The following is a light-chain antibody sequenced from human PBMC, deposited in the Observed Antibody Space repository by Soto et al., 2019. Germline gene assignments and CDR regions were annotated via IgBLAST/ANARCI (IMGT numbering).Light chain of an antibody. V-gene: IGLV2-11*01. Sequence: QFVLTQPRSVSGSPGQSVTISCTGTSSDVGGYNYVSWYQQHPGKAPKLMIYGVTKRPSGVPDRFSGSKSGNTASLTISGLQAEDEADYYCCSYAGSYTYVFGTGTKVTVL. J-gene: IGLJ1*01. CDR3: CSYAGSYTYV. CDR2: GVT. CDR1: SSDVGGYNY.